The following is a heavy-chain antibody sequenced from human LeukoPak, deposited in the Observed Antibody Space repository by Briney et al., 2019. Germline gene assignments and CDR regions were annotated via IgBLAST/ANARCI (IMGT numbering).Heavy chain of an antibody. CDR1: GYTFTDYY. CDR3: AREAGYNFNY. Sequence: AASVKVSCKASGYTFTDYYIHWVRQAPGQGLEWMGWINPNSGGTNYAQNFQGRVTMTRDTSISTAYMELSSLRSDDTAVYYCAREAGYNFNYWGQGTLVTVSS. D-gene: IGHD5-24*01. CDR2: INPNSGGT. J-gene: IGHJ4*02. V-gene: IGHV1-2*02.